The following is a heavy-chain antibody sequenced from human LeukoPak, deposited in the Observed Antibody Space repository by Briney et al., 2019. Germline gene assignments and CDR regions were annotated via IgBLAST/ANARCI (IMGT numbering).Heavy chain of an antibody. J-gene: IGHJ6*02. CDR1: GGSISIYY. Sequence: SETLCLSRDFSGGSISIYYESWIRQPRKKGLEGGRYIYYSGSTNYNPSLKSRVTISVDTSKNQFSLKLRSVTAADTAVYYCARDRNSNYSGWRTWYYYYGMDVWGQGTTVTVPS. CDR2: IYYSGST. V-gene: IGHV4-59*01. CDR3: ARDRNSNYSGWRTWYYYYGMDV. D-gene: IGHD4-11*01.